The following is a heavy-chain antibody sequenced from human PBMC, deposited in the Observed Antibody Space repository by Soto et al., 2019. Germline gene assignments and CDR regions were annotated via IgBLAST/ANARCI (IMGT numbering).Heavy chain of an antibody. CDR3: ARRSTTYLTEVIYGR. V-gene: IGHV1-2*02. J-gene: IGHJ4*02. D-gene: IGHD1-26*01. CDR2: IKTDSGDT. Sequence: ASVKVSCKASRYTFTSYDIFWVRQSPGQGLEWMGWIKTDSGDTKYAQKFRGRVTMTRHTSISTAYMELNNLVSDDTAVYYCARRSTTYLTEVIYGRGGQEPLVTGSS. CDR1: RYTFTSYD.